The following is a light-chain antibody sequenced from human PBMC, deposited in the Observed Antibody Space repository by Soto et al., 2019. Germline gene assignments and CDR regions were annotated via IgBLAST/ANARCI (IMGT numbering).Light chain of an antibody. CDR3: QQYGRSPPMYT. Sequence: EIVLTQSPGSLSLSPGERATLSCRASQSVSSTYLDWYQQKPGQAPRLLIYDASSRATGIPDRFSGSGSGTDFTLTISRLEPEDFAVYYCQQYGRSPPMYTFGQGTKLEIK. V-gene: IGKV3-20*01. CDR1: QSVSSTY. J-gene: IGKJ2*01. CDR2: DAS.